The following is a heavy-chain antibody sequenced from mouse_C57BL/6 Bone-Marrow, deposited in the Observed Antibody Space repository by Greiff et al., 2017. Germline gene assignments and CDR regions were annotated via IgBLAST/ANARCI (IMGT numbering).Heavy chain of an antibody. CDR2: ISNGGGST. D-gene: IGHD1-1*01. CDR3: ARRGEHYHCRVAD. V-gene: IGHV5-12*01. J-gene: IGHJ3*01. CDR1: GFTFSDYY. Sequence: EVKLVESGGGLVQPGGSLKLSCAASGFTFSDYYMYWVRQTPGKRLEWVAYISNGGGSTYYPDTVKGRFTISRDNSKNTLYLQMSSLKSEDTAVYYCARRGEHYHCRVADWGKGLPVTV.